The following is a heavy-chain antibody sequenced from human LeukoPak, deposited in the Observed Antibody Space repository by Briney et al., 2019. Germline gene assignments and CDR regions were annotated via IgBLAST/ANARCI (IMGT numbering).Heavy chain of an antibody. CDR3: ARQDYSSPEGWFDP. D-gene: IGHD6-13*01. CDR2: MYHSGIT. V-gene: IGHV4-34*01. CDR1: GGSFSGYY. Sequence: SETLSLTCAVYGGSFSGYYWAWIRQPPGRGLEWSGSMYHSGITYYNPSLKSRVTMSVDTSKDQFSLKLISVTAADTAVYYCARQDYSSPEGWFDPWGHGTLVTVSS. J-gene: IGHJ5*02.